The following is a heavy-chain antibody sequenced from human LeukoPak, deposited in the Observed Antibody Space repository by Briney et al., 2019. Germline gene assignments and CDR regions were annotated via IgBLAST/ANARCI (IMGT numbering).Heavy chain of an antibody. J-gene: IGHJ4*02. CDR2: IYPGYSDT. V-gene: IGHV5-51*01. CDR3: ASLPTLAAPIDY. Sequence: GESLKISCKGSGYRFISYWIGRVRQMPGKGPEWMGIIYPGYSDTRYSPSFQGQVTISADKSISTAYLQWSSLKASDTAMYYCASLPTLAAPIDYWGQGTLVTVSS. D-gene: IGHD6-13*01. CDR1: GYRFISYW.